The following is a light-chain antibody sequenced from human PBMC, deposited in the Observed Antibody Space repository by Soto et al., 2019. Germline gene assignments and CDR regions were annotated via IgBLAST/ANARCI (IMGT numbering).Light chain of an antibody. Sequence: QSVLTQPPSVSGAPGQRVTISCTGSSCNIGACYYVPWYQQLPGKAPKLLIYGNSNRPSGVPDRFSGSKSGTSASLAITGLQAEDEADYYCHSYASSLSGLVFGTGTKLTVL. J-gene: IGLJ1*01. CDR3: HSYASSLSGLV. V-gene: IGLV1-40*01. CDR1: SCNIGACYY. CDR2: GNS.